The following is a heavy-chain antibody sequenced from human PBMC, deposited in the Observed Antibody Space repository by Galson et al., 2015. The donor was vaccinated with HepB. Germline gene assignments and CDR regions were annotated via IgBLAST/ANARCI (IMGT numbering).Heavy chain of an antibody. CDR1: GFTVSSNY. D-gene: IGHD6-13*01. CDR3: ARDPSSSWYFDY. CDR2: IYSGGST. V-gene: IGHV3-66*02. Sequence: SLRLSCAASGFTVSSNYMSWVRQAPGKGLEWVSVIYSGGSTYYADSVKGRFTISRDNSKNTLYLQMNSLRAEDTAVYYCARDPSSSWYFDYWGQGTLVTVSS. J-gene: IGHJ4*02.